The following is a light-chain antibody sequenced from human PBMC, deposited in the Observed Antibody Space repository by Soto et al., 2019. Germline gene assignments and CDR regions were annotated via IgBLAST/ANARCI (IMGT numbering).Light chain of an antibody. CDR1: QSVSRS. CDR2: AAS. CDR3: QQTYRFHLT. Sequence: DIQMTQSPSSLSASVGDRVTITCRASQSVSRSLNWSQQRPGKAPDLLIFAASNLRTGVTSRFSGSGFGTDFTVTINDLQPEDVAIYYCQQTYRFHLTCDQGTKVEI. V-gene: IGKV1-39*01. J-gene: IGKJ1*01.